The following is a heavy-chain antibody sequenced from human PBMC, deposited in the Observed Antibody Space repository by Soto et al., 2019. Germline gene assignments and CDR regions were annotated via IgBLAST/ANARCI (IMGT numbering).Heavy chain of an antibody. V-gene: IGHV1-69*01. D-gene: IGHD2-2*01. Sequence: QVQLVQSGAEVKKPGSSVKVSCKASGGTFSSYAISWVRQAPGQGLEWMGGIIPIFGTANYAQKFQGRVTITADESTSTAYMELSSLRSEDTAVYYCARGRYCSSTSCPINWFDPWGQGTLVTVSS. J-gene: IGHJ5*02. CDR2: IIPIFGTA. CDR3: ARGRYCSSTSCPINWFDP. CDR1: GGTFSSYA.